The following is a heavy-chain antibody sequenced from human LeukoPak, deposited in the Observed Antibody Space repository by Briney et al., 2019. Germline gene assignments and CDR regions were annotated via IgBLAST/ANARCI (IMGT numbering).Heavy chain of an antibody. Sequence: SETLSLTCAVYGGSFSGYYWSWIRQPPGKGLEWIGEINHSGSTNYNPSLKSRVTISVDTSKNQFSLKLSSVTAADTAVYYCARTPENQVWWLRSNHFDYWGQGILVTVSS. CDR1: GGSFSGYY. CDR2: INHSGST. D-gene: IGHD5-12*01. CDR3: ARTPENQVWWLRSNHFDY. V-gene: IGHV4-34*01. J-gene: IGHJ4*02.